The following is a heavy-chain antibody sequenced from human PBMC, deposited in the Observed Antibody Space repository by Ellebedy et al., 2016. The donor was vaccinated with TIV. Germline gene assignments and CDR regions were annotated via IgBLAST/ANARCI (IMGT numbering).Heavy chain of an antibody. J-gene: IGHJ5*02. CDR3: ATYDYSNYDSWFDP. CDR1: GGSISSYY. V-gene: IGHV4-59*01. CDR2: IYYSGST. Sequence: SETLSLTXTVSGGSISSYYWSWIRQPPGKGLEWIGYIYYSGSTNYNPSLKSRVTISVDTSKNQFSLKLSSVTAADTAVYYCATYDYSNYDSWFDPWGQGTLVTVSS. D-gene: IGHD4-11*01.